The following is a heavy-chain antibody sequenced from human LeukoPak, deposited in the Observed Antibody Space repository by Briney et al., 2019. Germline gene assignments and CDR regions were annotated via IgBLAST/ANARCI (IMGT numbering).Heavy chain of an antibody. CDR1: GGSISSYY. J-gene: IGHJ6*04. V-gene: IGHV4-59*01. D-gene: IGHD2-15*01. Sequence: SETLSLTCTVSGGSISSYYWSWLRQPPGKGLEWLGYIYYSGSNNFNPSLKSRGTISVYTSKNQFSLKLSSVTAADTAVYYCARWGGVVAATYFCIGRDVWGKGTTVTVSS. CDR2: IYYSGSN. CDR3: ARWGGVVAATYFCIGRDV.